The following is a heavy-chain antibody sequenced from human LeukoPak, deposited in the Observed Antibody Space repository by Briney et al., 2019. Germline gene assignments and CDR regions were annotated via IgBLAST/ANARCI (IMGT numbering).Heavy chain of an antibody. J-gene: IGHJ5*02. D-gene: IGHD3-10*01. CDR2: INHSGST. CDR3: ARGPGSGSYFAWFDP. V-gene: IGHV4-34*01. Sequence: PSETLSLTCAVYGGSFNGYYWSWIRQPPGKGLEWIGEINHSGSTNYNPSLKSRVTTSVDTSKNQVSLKLSSVTAADTAVYYCARGPGSGSYFAWFDPWGQGTQVTVSS. CDR1: GGSFNGYY.